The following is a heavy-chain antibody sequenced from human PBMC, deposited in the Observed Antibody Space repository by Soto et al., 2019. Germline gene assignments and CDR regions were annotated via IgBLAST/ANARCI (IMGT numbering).Heavy chain of an antibody. CDR3: ARVTLKAGNWFDP. V-gene: IGHV1-2*02. Sequence: SVKVSCEASGYTFTDYFIHWVRRAPGQGFEWMGWINPNSRGTNYAQKFQGRVTMTRDTSNSTAYMELRGLTSDDTAVYYCARVTLKAGNWFDPWGQGTLVTVSS. J-gene: IGHJ5*02. CDR1: GYTFTDYF. CDR2: INPNSRGT.